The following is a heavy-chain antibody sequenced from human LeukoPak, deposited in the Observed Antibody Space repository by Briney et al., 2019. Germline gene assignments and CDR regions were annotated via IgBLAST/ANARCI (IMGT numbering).Heavy chain of an antibody. CDR3: ARPYLRYFDWPLGRHDAFDI. CDR1: GFTFSSYA. CDR2: ISYDGSNK. J-gene: IGHJ3*02. Sequence: PGGSLRLSCAASGFTFSSYAMHWVRQAPGKGLEWVAVISYDGSNKYYADSVKGRFTISRDNSKNTLYLQMNSLRAEDTAVYYCARPYLRYFDWPLGRHDAFDIRGQGTMVTVSS. D-gene: IGHD3-9*01. V-gene: IGHV3-30-3*01.